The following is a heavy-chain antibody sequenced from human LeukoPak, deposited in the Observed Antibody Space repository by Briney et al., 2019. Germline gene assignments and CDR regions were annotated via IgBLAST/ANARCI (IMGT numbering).Heavy chain of an antibody. V-gene: IGHV3-9*01. Sequence: PGMSLRLSCAASGFTFDNYGMHWVRQGPGKGLEWVSSISWNSGYIVYADSVKGRFTVSRDNAKNSLFLQIDDLRGEDTAFYYCVRDPSSGYYGGFDSWGQGTLATVSS. D-gene: IGHD3-22*01. CDR1: GFTFDNYG. J-gene: IGHJ4*02. CDR3: VRDPSSGYYGGFDS. CDR2: ISWNSGYI.